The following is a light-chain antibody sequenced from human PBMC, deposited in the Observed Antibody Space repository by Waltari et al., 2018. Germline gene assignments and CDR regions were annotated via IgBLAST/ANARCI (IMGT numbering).Light chain of an antibody. Sequence: QSALTQPASVSGSPGQSITISCTGTTSDVGGYNYVSWYQQHPGKAPKLMIYDASNRPSGVSNRFSGSKSGNTASLTISGLQAEDEADYYCSSYTSSFTEVFGGGTKLTVL. J-gene: IGLJ3*02. CDR2: DAS. V-gene: IGLV2-14*03. CDR3: SSYTSSFTEV. CDR1: TSDVGGYNY.